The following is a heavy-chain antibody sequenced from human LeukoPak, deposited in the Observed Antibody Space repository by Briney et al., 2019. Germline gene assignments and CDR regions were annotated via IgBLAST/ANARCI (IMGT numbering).Heavy chain of an antibody. CDR3: AKVVVSARNIYTDSYYYMDV. J-gene: IGHJ6*03. V-gene: IGHV3-21*06. D-gene: IGHD1-14*01. Sequence: GGSLRLSCAASGFIFSSYTMNWVRQAPGKGLEWVSSISSDSNYIYYADSMNGRFTISRDNAENSVYLQMNNLRAEDTAVYYCAKVVVSARNIYTDSYYYMDVWSKGTTVTVSS. CDR2: ISSDSNYI. CDR1: GFIFSSYT.